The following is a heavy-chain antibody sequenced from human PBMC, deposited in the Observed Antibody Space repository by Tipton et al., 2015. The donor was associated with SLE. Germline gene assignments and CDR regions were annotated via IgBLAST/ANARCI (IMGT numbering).Heavy chain of an antibody. Sequence: TLSLTCTVSGGSISSYYWSWIRQPAGKGLEWIGHIYSSGSPNYSPSLRSRATISVDTSKNQFSLKLSSVTAADTAVYYCAREPGYCSGGTCYEFYYYYGMDVWGQGTTVTVSS. CDR2: IYSSGSP. D-gene: IGHD2-15*01. J-gene: IGHJ6*02. CDR3: AREPGYCSGGTCYEFYYYYGMDV. CDR1: GGSISSYY. V-gene: IGHV4-4*07.